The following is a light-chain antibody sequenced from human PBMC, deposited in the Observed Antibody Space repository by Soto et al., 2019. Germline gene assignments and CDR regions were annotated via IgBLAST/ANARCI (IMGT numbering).Light chain of an antibody. J-gene: IGKJ2*01. Sequence: EIVLTQSPGTLSLSPGERATLSCRASQSVSSSYLAWYQQKPGQAPRLLIYGASSRATGIPDRFSGSGSGTDFTLTISRLEPEDFSVDYCEQYGSSPHTFGEGTELEI. CDR1: QSVSSSY. CDR3: EQYGSSPHT. CDR2: GAS. V-gene: IGKV3-20*01.